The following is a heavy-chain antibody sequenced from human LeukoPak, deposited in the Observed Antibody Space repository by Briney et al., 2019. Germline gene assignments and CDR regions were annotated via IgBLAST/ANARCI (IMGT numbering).Heavy chain of an antibody. V-gene: IGHV3-53*01. CDR3: ARPPTAHLGDLLWIDY. CDR2: ISSGGNT. D-gene: IGHD3-10*01. Sequence: GGSLRLACAASGFTVSRNYMSWVRQAPGKGLEWVSVISSGGNTYYTDSVKGRFTISSDNSKNTLYLQMSSLRVEDTAVYYCARPPTAHLGDLLWIDYWGQGTLVTVSS. CDR1: GFTVSRNY. J-gene: IGHJ4*02.